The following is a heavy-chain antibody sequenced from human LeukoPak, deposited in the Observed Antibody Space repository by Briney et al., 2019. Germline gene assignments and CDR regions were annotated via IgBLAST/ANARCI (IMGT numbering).Heavy chain of an antibody. J-gene: IGHJ6*03. Sequence: EGSLRLSCAASGFTFSSYAMSWVRQAPGKGLEWVSAISXXGGSTYYADSVKGRFTISRDNSKNTLYLQMNSLTAEDTAVYYXXXXHYCXXTSCXXYXYYMDVWGKGTTVTVSS. CDR2: ISXXGGST. V-gene: IGHV3-23*01. CDR3: XXXHYCXXTSCXXYXYYMDV. D-gene: IGHD2-2*01. CDR1: GFTFSSYA.